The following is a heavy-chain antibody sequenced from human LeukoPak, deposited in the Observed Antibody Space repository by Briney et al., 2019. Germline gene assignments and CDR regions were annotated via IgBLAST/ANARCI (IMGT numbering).Heavy chain of an antibody. Sequence: GGPLRLSCAASGFTFSSYSMNWVRQAPGKGLEWVSSISSSSSYIYYADSVKGRFTISRDNAKNSLYLQMNSLRAEDTAVYYCASSLSVIKDYWGQGTLVTVSS. CDR1: GFTFSSYS. D-gene: IGHD3-22*01. J-gene: IGHJ4*02. V-gene: IGHV3-21*01. CDR3: ASSLSVIKDY. CDR2: ISSSSSYI.